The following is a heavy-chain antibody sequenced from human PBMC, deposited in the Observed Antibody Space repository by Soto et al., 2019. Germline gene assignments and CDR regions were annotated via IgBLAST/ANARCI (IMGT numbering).Heavy chain of an antibody. CDR2: IYYSGST. V-gene: IGHV4-31*03. J-gene: IGHJ5*02. CDR3: ARAGGFLESDNWFDP. D-gene: IGHD3-3*01. CDR1: GGSISSGGYY. Sequence: QVQLQESGPGLVKPSQTLSLTCTVSGGSISSGGYYWSWIRQHPGKGLEWIGYIYYSGSTYYNPSLKSRVTISVDTSKNQCALKLSSVTAADTAVYYCARAGGFLESDNWFDPWGQGTLVTVSS.